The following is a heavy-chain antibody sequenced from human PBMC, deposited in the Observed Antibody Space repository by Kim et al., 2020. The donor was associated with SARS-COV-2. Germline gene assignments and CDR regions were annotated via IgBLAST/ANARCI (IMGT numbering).Heavy chain of an antibody. J-gene: IGHJ6*02. CDR3: ARLWRGSKYSSSGGMDV. V-gene: IGHV5-51*01. D-gene: IGHD6-6*01. CDR1: GYSFTSYW. Sequence: GESLKISCEGSGYSFTSYWIAWVRQMPGKGLEWMGIIYPGDSEIRYSPSFQGQVTISAEKSISTAYLQWSSLKASDTAMYYCARLWRGSKYSSSGGMDVWGQGTTVSVS. CDR2: IYPGDSEI.